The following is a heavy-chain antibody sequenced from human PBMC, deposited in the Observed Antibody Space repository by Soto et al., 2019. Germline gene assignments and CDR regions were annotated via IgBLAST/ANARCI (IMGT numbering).Heavy chain of an antibody. CDR3: AKDGSGSGWWTRPLNYYYYYGMDV. D-gene: IGHD6-19*01. Sequence: EVQLLESGGGLVQPGGSLRLSCAASGFTFSSYAMSWVRQAPGKGLEWVSAISGSGGSTYHADSVKGRFTISRDNSKNTLYLQMNSLRAEDTAVYYCAKDGSGSGWWTRPLNYYYYYGMDVWGQGTTVTVSS. CDR1: GFTFSSYA. V-gene: IGHV3-23*01. J-gene: IGHJ6*02. CDR2: ISGSGGST.